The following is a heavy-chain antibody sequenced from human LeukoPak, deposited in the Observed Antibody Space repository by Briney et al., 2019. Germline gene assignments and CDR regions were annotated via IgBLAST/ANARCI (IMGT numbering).Heavy chain of an antibody. CDR2: GETT. V-gene: IGHV3-23*01. Sequence: GETTYYADSVKGRLSISRDNSKNTLYLQMNSLRAEDTAVYYCARGVAYCGGDCFFYGMDVWGQGTTVTVSS. CDR3: ARGVAYCGGDCFFYGMDV. J-gene: IGHJ6*02. D-gene: IGHD2-21*01.